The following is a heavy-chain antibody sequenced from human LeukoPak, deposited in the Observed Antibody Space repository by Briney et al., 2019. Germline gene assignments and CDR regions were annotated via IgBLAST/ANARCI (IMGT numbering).Heavy chain of an antibody. Sequence: SETLSLTCSVSDGSISSSSWSWIRQPPGKGLEWIGYIYHSGSTNYNPFLKSRVTISVDTSKNQFSLNLTSVTAADTAVYYCARSTYYYDTSGYDYEYYFDLWGQGTLVTVSS. CDR1: DGSISSSS. V-gene: IGHV4-59*01. J-gene: IGHJ4*02. CDR3: ARSTYYYDTSGYDYEYYFDL. D-gene: IGHD3-22*01. CDR2: IYHSGST.